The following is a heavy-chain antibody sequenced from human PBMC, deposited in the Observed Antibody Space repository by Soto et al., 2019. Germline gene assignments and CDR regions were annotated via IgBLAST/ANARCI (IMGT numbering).Heavy chain of an antibody. V-gene: IGHV3-23*01. J-gene: IGHJ4*02. CDR1: GFTFSSYA. CDR2: ISGSGGST. CDR3: AKESGFLEWLLRYFDY. D-gene: IGHD3-3*01. Sequence: GGSLRLSXAASGFTFSSYAMSWVRQAPGKGLEWVSAISGSGGSTYYADSVKGRFTISRDNSKNTLYLQMNSLRAEDTAVYYCAKESGFLEWLLRYFDYWGQGTLVTVSS.